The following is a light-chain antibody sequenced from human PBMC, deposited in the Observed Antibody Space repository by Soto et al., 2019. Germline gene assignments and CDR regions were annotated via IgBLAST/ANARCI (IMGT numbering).Light chain of an antibody. J-gene: IGKJ4*01. CDR1: QGVSSW. Sequence: DIQMTQSPSSVSASVGDRVTITCRASQGVSSWLAWDQQKPGKAPNLLILTASSLQSVVPSRFSRSGSGTDFTLTISSHQPEDLATYDSQQANCFPLTVGGGTKVEIK. V-gene: IGKV1-12*01. CDR2: TAS. CDR3: QQANCFPLT.